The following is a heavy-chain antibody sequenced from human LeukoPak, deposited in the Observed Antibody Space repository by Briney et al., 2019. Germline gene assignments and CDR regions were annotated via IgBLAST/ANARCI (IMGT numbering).Heavy chain of an antibody. Sequence: GGSLRLSCAASGVAFSSYWMSWVRQAPGKGLEWVANIKQDGSEKYYVDSVKGRFTISRDNAKNSLYLQMNSLRAEDTAVYYCAREVFFRFAYYDILTGYRNTPGAFDYWGQGTLVTVSS. CDR2: IKQDGSEK. CDR1: GVAFSSYW. V-gene: IGHV3-7*01. CDR3: AREVFFRFAYYDILTGYRNTPGAFDY. J-gene: IGHJ4*02. D-gene: IGHD3-9*01.